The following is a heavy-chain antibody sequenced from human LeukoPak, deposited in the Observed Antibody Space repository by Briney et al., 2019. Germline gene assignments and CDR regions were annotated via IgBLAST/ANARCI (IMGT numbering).Heavy chain of an antibody. Sequence: GGSLRLSCAASGFTFSSYSMNWVRQAPGKGLEWVSSISSSSSYIYYADSVKGRFTISRDNAKNSLYLQMNSLRAEDTAVYYCARDLRVGPGSYWYFDLWGRGTLVTVSS. CDR1: GFTFSSYS. CDR3: ARDLRVGPGSYWYFDL. J-gene: IGHJ2*01. V-gene: IGHV3-21*01. CDR2: ISSSSSYI. D-gene: IGHD3-10*01.